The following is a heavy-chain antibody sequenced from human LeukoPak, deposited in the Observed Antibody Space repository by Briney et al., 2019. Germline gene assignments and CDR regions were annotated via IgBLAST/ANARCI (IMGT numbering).Heavy chain of an antibody. J-gene: IGHJ6*03. D-gene: IGHD3-10*01. CDR1: GGTFSSYA. Sequence: ASVKVSCKASGGTFSSYAISWVRQAPGQGLEWMGGIIPIFGTANYAQKFQGRVTITTDESTSTAHMELSSLRSEDTAVYYCARSVSFGEFPYYYMDVWGKGTTVTVSS. CDR2: IIPIFGTA. CDR3: ARSVSFGEFPYYYMDV. V-gene: IGHV1-69*05.